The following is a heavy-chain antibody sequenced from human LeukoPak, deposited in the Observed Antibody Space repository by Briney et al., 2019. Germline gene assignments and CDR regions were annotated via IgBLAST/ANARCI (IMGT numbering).Heavy chain of an antibody. CDR1: GFTFSSYW. CDR3: ARYCSSTSCYSDWFDP. CDR2: IKQDGSEK. V-gene: IGHV3-7*03. D-gene: IGHD2-2*01. J-gene: IGHJ5*02. Sequence: LAGGSLRLSCAASGFTFSSYWMSWVRRAPGKGLEWVANIKQDGSEKYYVDSVKGRFTISRDNAKNSLYLQMNSLRAEDTAVYYCARYCSSTSCYSDWFDPWGQGTLVTVSS.